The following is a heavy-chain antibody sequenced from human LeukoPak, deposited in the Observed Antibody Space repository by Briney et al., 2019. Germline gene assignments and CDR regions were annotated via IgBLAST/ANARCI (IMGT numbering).Heavy chain of an antibody. J-gene: IGHJ4*02. CDR3: ARAAGYDFWSGYSGFDY. CDR2: IYYSGST. D-gene: IGHD3-3*01. Sequence: PSETLSLICTVSGASISSYYWSWIRQPPGKGLEWIGYIYYSGSTNYNPSLKSRVTISVDTSKNQFSLKLSSVTAADTAVYYCARAAGYDFWSGYSGFDYWGQGTLVTVSS. V-gene: IGHV4-59*01. CDR1: GASISSYY.